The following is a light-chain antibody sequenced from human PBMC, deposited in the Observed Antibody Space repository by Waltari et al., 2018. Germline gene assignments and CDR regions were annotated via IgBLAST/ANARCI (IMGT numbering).Light chain of an antibody. CDR1: QTINTY. CDR2: GAS. J-gene: IGKJ2*03. Sequence: DILVTQSPSSLSASVGDRVTITCRASQTINTYINWFQQKPGKAPKLLIYGASTLQSGVPSRFSGSGLGTVFTLAIHNLQPDDVATYHCQQSYSSPRSFVQGTKLAI. V-gene: IGKV1-39*01. CDR3: QQSYSSPRS.